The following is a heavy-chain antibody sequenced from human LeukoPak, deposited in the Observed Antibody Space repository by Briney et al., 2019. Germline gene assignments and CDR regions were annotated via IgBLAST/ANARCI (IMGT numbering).Heavy chain of an antibody. D-gene: IGHD6-19*01. V-gene: IGHV3-48*03. CDR2: ISGSGSTI. J-gene: IGHJ6*03. Sequence: GGSLRLSCAASGFTFSSYEMNWVRQAPGKGLEWVSYISGSGSTIYYADSVKGRFTISRDNAKNSLYLQMNSLRAEDTAVYYCAREQWLAAGDNYYYYYYYMDVWGKGTTVTVSS. CDR1: GFTFSSYE. CDR3: AREQWLAAGDNYYYYYYYMDV.